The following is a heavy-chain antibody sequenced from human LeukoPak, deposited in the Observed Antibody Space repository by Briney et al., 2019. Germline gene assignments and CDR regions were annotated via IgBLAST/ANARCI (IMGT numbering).Heavy chain of an antibody. CDR3: AKDESGYYNWFDP. V-gene: IGHV3-43*02. CDR2: VSDSGSSA. D-gene: IGHD3-3*01. CDR1: GFTFRNYG. Sequence: GGSLRLSCAASGFTFRNYGMSWVRQAPGKGLEWVSVVSDSGSSAYYADSVKGRFTISRDNSKNSLYLQMNSLRTEDTALYYCAKDESGYYNWFDPWGQGTLVTVSS. J-gene: IGHJ5*02.